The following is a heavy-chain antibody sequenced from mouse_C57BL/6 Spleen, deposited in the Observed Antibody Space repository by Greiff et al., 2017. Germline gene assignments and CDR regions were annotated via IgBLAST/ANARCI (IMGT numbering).Heavy chain of an antibody. Sequence: QVQLKESGAELMKPGASVKLSCKATGYTFTGYWIEWVKQRPGHGLEWIGEILPGSGSTNYNEKFKGKATFTADTSSNTAYMQLSSLTTEDSAIYYCARWRIKGYYGSSYEARDYWGQGTSVTVSS. V-gene: IGHV1-9*01. CDR2: ILPGSGST. CDR3: ARWRIKGYYGSSYEARDY. J-gene: IGHJ4*01. D-gene: IGHD1-1*01. CDR1: GYTFTGYW.